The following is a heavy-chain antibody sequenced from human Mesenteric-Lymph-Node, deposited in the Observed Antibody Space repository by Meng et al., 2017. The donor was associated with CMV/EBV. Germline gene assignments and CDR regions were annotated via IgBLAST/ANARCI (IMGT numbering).Heavy chain of an antibody. J-gene: IGHJ6*02. CDR3: AREPAFWSGYPGGMDV. Sequence: GESLKISCAASGFRFSSYWMHWVRQVPGKGLVWVSRINSDGSRTSYADSVKGRFTISRDNAKNSLYLQMNSLRAEDTAVYYCAREPAFWSGYPGGMDVWGQGTTVTVSS. CDR2: INSDGSRT. V-gene: IGHV3-74*01. D-gene: IGHD3-3*01. CDR1: GFRFSSYW.